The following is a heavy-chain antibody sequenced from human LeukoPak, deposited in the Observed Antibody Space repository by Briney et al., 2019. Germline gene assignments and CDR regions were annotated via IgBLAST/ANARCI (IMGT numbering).Heavy chain of an antibody. CDR1: GYTFTSYG. CDR2: ISAYNGNT. CDR3: ARDEYSSSFGGPDY. V-gene: IGHV1-18*01. Sequence: ASVKVSCKASGYTFTSYGISWVRQAPGQGLEWMGWISAYNGNTNYAQKLQGRVTMTTDTSTSTAYMELRSLRFDDTAVYYCARDEYSSSFGGPDYWGQGTLVTVSS. D-gene: IGHD6-13*01. J-gene: IGHJ4*02.